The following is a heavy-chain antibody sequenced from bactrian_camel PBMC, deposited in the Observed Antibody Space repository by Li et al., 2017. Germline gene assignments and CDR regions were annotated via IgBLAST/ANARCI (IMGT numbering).Heavy chain of an antibody. J-gene: IGHJ4*01. CDR1: GFTFDDSD. CDR3: AADLLVSWYETFFNY. V-gene: IGHV3S55*01. D-gene: IGHD7*01. CDR2: TPSHGTT. Sequence: HVQLVESGGGSVQAGETLILSCTASGFTFDDSDMGWYRQAPGNECELLSTTPSHGTTYYADSVKGRFTFSQDNAKNTLYLQMNSLKPEDTAVYYCAADLLVSWYETFFNYWGQGTQVTVS.